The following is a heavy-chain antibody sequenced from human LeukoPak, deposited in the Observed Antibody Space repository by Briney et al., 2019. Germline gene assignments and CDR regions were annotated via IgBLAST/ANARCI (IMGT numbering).Heavy chain of an antibody. V-gene: IGHV5-51*01. CDR2: IYPGDSDT. D-gene: IGHD2-2*01. J-gene: IGHJ3*02. CDR1: GYSFTSYW. Sequence: GESLKISCKGSGYSFTSYWIGWVRQMPGKGLEWMGIIYPGDSDTRYSPSFQGQVTISVDKSISTAYLQRSSLKASDTAMYYCATWGHCSSTSCYGDAFDIWGQGTMVTVSS. CDR3: ATWGHCSSTSCYGDAFDI.